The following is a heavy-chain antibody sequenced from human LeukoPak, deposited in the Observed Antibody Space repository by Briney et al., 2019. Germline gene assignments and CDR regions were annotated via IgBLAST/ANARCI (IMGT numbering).Heavy chain of an antibody. V-gene: IGHV3-21*01. J-gene: IGHJ3*02. Sequence: GGSLRLSCAASGFTFSSYSMNWVRQAPGKGLEWVSSISSSSSYIYYADSVKGRFTISRDNAKNSMYLQMNSLRAEDTAVYYCASDVVVPAAIDDDAFDIWGQGTMVTVSS. CDR1: GFTFSSYS. CDR2: ISSSSSYI. CDR3: ASDVVVPAAIDDDAFDI. D-gene: IGHD2-2*02.